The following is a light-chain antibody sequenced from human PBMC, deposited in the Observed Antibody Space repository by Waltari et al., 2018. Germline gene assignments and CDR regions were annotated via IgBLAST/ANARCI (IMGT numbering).Light chain of an antibody. J-gene: IGKJ2*01. CDR3: QQYYTTPS. CDR2: WAS. Sequence: DIVMTQSPDSLAVSLGERATINCQSSQSVLYSSNSQNYLAWYQHKPRQPPKLLIYWASTRESGVPDRFSGSGSGTDFTLTISSLQAEDVAVYYCQQYYTTPSFGQGTNLEIK. CDR1: QSVLYSSNSQNY. V-gene: IGKV4-1*01.